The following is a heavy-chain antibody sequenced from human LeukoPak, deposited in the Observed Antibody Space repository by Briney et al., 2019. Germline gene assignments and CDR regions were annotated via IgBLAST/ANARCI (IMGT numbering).Heavy chain of an antibody. CDR1: GYTLTELS. V-gene: IGHV1-24*01. D-gene: IGHD2-21*01. Sequence: RASVKVSCKVSGYTLTELSMHWVRQAPGKGLEWMGGFDPEDGETIYAQKFQGRVTMTEDTSTDTACMELSSLRSDDTAVYYCARVILRGGQDAFDIWGQGTMVTVSS. CDR2: FDPEDGET. J-gene: IGHJ3*02. CDR3: ARVILRGGQDAFDI.